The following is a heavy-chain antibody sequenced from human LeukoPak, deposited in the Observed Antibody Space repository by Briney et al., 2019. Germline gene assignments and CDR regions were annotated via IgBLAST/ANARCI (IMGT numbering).Heavy chain of an antibody. D-gene: IGHD3-10*01. CDR2: ISSSSSYI. V-gene: IGHV3-21*01. J-gene: IGHJ4*02. Sequence: GGSLRLSCAASGFTFSSYGMRWVRQAPGKGLEWVSSISSSSSYIYYADSVKGRFTISRDNAKNSLYLQMNSLRAEDTAVYYCARDQYYGSGSYYGYWGQGTLVTVSS. CDR1: GFTFSSYG. CDR3: ARDQYYGSGSYYGY.